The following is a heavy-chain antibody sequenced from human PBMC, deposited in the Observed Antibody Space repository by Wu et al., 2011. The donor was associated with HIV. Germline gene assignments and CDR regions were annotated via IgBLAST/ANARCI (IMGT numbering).Heavy chain of an antibody. Sequence: QVQLVQSGAEVKKPGASVKVSCKASGYTFTGYYMHWVRQAPGQGLEWMGRIIPIFGTANYAQKFQGRVTITADESTSTAYMELSSLRSEDTAVYYCARDRRGDVDTAMVTRELDYWGQGTLVTVSS. CDR1: GYTFTGYY. CDR2: IIPIFGTA. CDR3: ARDRRGDVDTAMVTRELDY. D-gene: IGHD5-18*01. V-gene: IGHV1-69*18. J-gene: IGHJ4*02.